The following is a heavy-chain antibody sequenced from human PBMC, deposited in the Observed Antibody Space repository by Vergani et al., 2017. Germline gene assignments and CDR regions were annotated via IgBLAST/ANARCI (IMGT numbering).Heavy chain of an antibody. V-gene: IGHV3-74*02. J-gene: IGHJ5*01. CDR2: IDEYGNRA. D-gene: IGHD2-8*02. Sequence: VQLVESGGGVVQPGGSLRLSCVASGFSFNTYWMHWVRQVPGKGLMWVARIDEYGNRATYGDFETGRFTISRDNAKNTVFLQMNNLRADDAGVYYCVRTEXCTGIACNTRFDSWGQGALVTVSS. CDR1: GFSFNTYW. CDR3: VRTEXCTGIACNTRFDS.